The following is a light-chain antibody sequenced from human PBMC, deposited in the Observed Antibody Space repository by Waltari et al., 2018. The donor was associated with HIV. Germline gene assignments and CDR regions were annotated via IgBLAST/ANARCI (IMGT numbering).Light chain of an antibody. CDR1: VLPKQY. CDR3: QSADSSGTYAV. CDR2: KDS. J-gene: IGLJ7*01. Sequence: SVSVSPGQTARITCSGDVLPKQYAYWYQQKPGQAPVVVISKDSERPSGIPERFSGSSSGTTVTLTISRVQAEDEADYYCQSADSSGTYAVFGGGTQLTVL. V-gene: IGLV3-25*03.